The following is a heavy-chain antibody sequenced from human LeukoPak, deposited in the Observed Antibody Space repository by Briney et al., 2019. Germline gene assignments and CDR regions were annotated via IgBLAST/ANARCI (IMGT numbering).Heavy chain of an antibody. CDR3: AKYGSGSYYNGLF. CDR2: ISVSGENT. Sequence: GGSLRLSCAASGFTFSSYSMTWVRQAPGKGLQWVSTISVSGENTYYADSVKGRFTISRDISKSTLYLQMNSLRDEDTAIYYCAKYGSGSYYNGLFWGQGTLVTVSS. J-gene: IGHJ4*02. D-gene: IGHD3-10*01. CDR1: GFTFSSYS. V-gene: IGHV3-23*01.